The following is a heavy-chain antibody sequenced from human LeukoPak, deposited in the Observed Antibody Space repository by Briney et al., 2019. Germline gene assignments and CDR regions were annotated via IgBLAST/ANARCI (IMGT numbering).Heavy chain of an antibody. CDR1: GFTVSSNY. D-gene: IGHD3-22*01. CDR2: IYSDGST. Sequence: GGSLRLSCAASGFTVSSNYMSWVRQAPGKGLEWVSVIYSDGSTYYADCVKGRFTISRDNSKNTLYLQMNSLRAEDTAVYYCATGARGGYFDYWDQGTLVTVSS. J-gene: IGHJ4*02. V-gene: IGHV3-53*01. CDR3: ATGARGGYFDY.